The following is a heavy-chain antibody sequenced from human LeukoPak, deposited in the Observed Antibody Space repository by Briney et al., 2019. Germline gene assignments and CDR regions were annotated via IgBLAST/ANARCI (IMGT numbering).Heavy chain of an antibody. J-gene: IGHJ4*02. D-gene: IGHD6-19*01. CDR3: ASRGWDYYFDY. Sequence: SETLSLTCTVSGGSISSGSYYWSWIRQPAGKGLEWIGRIYTSGSTNYNPSLKSRVTISVDTSKNQFSLKLSSVTAADTAVYYCASRGWDYYFDYWGQGTLVTVSS. V-gene: IGHV4-61*02. CDR2: IYTSGST. CDR1: GGSISSGSYY.